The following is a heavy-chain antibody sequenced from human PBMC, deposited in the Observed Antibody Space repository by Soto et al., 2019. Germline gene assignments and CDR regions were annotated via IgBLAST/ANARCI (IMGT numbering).Heavy chain of an antibody. CDR3: ARGTYFDY. CDR1: GYTLTTYG. V-gene: IGHV1-18*01. J-gene: IGHJ4*02. Sequence: QVQLVQSGAEVKKPGASVKVSCKAAGYTLTTYGISWVRQAPGQRLEWVGWISAYNDHTNYAQKFQGRVTMTTDTSTSTAYMELRRLRSDDTAVYYCARGTYFDYWGQGTLVTVSS. D-gene: IGHD1-1*01. CDR2: ISAYNDHT.